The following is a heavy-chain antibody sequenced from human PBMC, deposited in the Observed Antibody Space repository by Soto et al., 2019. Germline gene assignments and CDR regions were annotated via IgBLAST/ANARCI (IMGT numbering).Heavy chain of an antibody. CDR3: SKVDAEYFVSRGDRWFDP. Sequence: QVQLQESGPGLVKPSGTLSLTCAVSGVSISSRNWWSWVRQPPGKGLEWIGEIHPSGNTNSNPSLKSRVTMSIDESKNQFSLNLTSVTAADTAVYYCSKVDAEYFVSRGDRWFDPWGQGTLVTVSS. D-gene: IGHD2-21*01. J-gene: IGHJ5*02. CDR2: IHPSGNT. CDR1: GVSISSRNW. V-gene: IGHV4-4*02.